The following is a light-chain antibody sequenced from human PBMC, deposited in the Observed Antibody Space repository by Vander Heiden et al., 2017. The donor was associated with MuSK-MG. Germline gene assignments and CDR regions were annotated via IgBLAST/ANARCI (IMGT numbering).Light chain of an antibody. V-gene: IGKV3-20*01. CDR3: QHYGSSPPMYT. CDR2: GAS. CDR1: QSVTSGY. Sequence: EVVVTQSPDTLSLSPGERATLSCRASQSVTSGYLAWYQQKPGQAPRLLMYGASIRPTDFTLTINRLEPEDFAVYYCQHYGSSPPMYTFGQGTKLEIK. J-gene: IGKJ2*01.